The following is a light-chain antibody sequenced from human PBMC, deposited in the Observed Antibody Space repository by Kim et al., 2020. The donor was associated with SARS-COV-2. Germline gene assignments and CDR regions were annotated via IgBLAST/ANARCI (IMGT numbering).Light chain of an antibody. CDR3: LLSFGGVRV. CDR1: TGTVTSGHY. J-gene: IGLJ3*02. V-gene: IGLV7-46*01. Sequence: QAVVTQEPSLTVSPGGTVTLTCESSTGTVTSGHYPYWFQQRPGQTPRTLIYDTNHKQSWTPARFSGSLLGGKAALTVSGAHTDDEADYYCLLSFGGVRVFGGGTQLTVL. CDR2: DTN.